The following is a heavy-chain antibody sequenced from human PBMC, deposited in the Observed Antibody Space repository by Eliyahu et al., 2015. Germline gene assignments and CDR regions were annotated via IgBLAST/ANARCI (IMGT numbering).Heavy chain of an antibody. V-gene: IGHV3-30*18. J-gene: IGHJ4*02. D-gene: IGHD3-10*01. CDR2: ISYDGSNK. CDR1: XFTFSSYG. Sequence: QVQLVESGGGVVQPGXSLXLSXAASXFTFSSYGRPWVRQAPGKGLEWVAVISYDGSNKYYADSVKGRFTISRDNSKNTLYLQMNSLRAEDTAVYYCAKDQGSGSYYEYYFDYWGQGTLVTVSS. CDR3: AKDQGSGSYYEYYFDY.